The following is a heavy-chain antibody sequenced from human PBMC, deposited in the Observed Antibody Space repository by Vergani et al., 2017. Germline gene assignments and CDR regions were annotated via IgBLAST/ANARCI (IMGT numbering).Heavy chain of an antibody. CDR1: GFTFIMHA. CDR2: LSASDRRT. D-gene: IGHD3-16*01. CDR3: ARDVWECSGMSCFRRAGEFYYMDG. V-gene: IGHV3-23*01. J-gene: IGHJ6*03. Sequence: EVQLLESGGDLVQPGGSLRLSCAASGFTFIMHAMSWVRQAPGKGLEWVSTLSASDRRTHYADSEKGRVTISRDNSKNTVGLEMSSLGVDDTATYYCARDVWECSGMSCFRRAGEFYYMDGWVEGTTVAVSS.